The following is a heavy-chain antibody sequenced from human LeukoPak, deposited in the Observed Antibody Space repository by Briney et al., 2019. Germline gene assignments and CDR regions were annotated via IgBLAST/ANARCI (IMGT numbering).Heavy chain of an antibody. CDR2: ISWNSGSI. CDR1: GFTFDDYA. CDR3: AKALSAMATIPWYFDY. V-gene: IGHV3-9*01. D-gene: IGHD5-24*01. Sequence: PGRSLRLSCAASGFTFDDYAMHWVRQAPGKGLEWVSGISWNSGSIGYADSVKGRFTISRDNAKNSLYLQMNSLRAEDTALYYCAKALSAMATIPWYFDYWGQGTLVTVSS. J-gene: IGHJ4*02.